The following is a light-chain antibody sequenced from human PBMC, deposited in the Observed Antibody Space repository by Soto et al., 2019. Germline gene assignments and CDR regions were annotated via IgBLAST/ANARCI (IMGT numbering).Light chain of an antibody. V-gene: IGKV3-15*01. Sequence: EIVMTQSPATLSVSPGERATLSCRASQSIGSTLAWYQQKPGQAPRLLIYGASTRATSIPARFSGSGSGTEFTLTISSLQSEDLAVYYCQQYNNWPPYTFGQGTKLEIK. J-gene: IGKJ2*01. CDR3: QQYNNWPPYT. CDR1: QSIGST. CDR2: GAS.